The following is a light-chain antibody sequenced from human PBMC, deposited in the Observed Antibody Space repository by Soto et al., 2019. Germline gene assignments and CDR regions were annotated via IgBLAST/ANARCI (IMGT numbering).Light chain of an antibody. Sequence: QAVVTQEPSLTVSPGGTVTLTCGSSTGAVTSGQHPYWFQQKPGQAPRTLIFDTPNAHSRAPARFTGSLLGGKASLTLSGAQPEDDADYFCLLSYKGAVVFGGGTKLTVL. CDR2: DTP. CDR3: LLSYKGAVV. CDR1: TGAVTSGQH. V-gene: IGLV7-46*01. J-gene: IGLJ3*02.